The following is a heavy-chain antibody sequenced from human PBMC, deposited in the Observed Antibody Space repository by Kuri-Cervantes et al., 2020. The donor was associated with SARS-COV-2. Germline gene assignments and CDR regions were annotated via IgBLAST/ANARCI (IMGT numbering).Heavy chain of an antibody. J-gene: IGHJ6*03. CDR2: ISWNSGSI. CDR3: ARTALEWLLYRYQAGYMDV. D-gene: IGHD3-3*01. Sequence: GGSLRLSCAASGFTFDDYAMHWVRQAPGKGLEWVSGISWNSGSIGYADSVKGRFTISRDNAKNSLYLQMNSLRSDDTAVYYCARTALEWLLYRYQAGYMDVWGKGTTVTVSS. CDR1: GFTFDDYA. V-gene: IGHV3-9*01.